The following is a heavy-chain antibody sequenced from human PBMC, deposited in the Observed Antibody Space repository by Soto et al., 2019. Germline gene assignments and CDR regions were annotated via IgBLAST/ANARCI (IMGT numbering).Heavy chain of an antibody. CDR1: SGSVSGGPYY. V-gene: IGHV4-61*01. CDR2: VYYTGTT. D-gene: IGHD5-18*01. CDR3: ARDAKVETDMWGYYYYDMDV. Sequence: QMQLQESGPGLVKPSETLSLTCTVSSGSVSGGPYYWTWIRQPPGKGLEWIGYVYYTGTTNYNPSLKSRVTISLDTSKNQFSLKLTSVTAADTAVYYCARDAKVETDMWGYYYYDMDVWGQGTTVTVSS. J-gene: IGHJ6*02.